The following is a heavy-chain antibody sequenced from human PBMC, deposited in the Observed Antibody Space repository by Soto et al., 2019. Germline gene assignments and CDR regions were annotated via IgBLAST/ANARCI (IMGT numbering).Heavy chain of an antibody. Sequence: EVQLVESGGGLVQPGGSLRLSCAASGFTFSSYWMSWVRQAPGKGLEWVANIKQDGSEKYYVDSVKGRFTISRDNAKNSLYLQMNSLRAEDTAVYYCARAPLYSSSGAYYYYYYMDVWGKGTTVTVSS. V-gene: IGHV3-7*01. CDR1: GFTFSSYW. CDR3: ARAPLYSSSGAYYYYYYMDV. D-gene: IGHD6-13*01. J-gene: IGHJ6*03. CDR2: IKQDGSEK.